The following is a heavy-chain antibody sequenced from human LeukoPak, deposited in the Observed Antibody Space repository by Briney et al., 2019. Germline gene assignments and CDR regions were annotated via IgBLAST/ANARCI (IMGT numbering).Heavy chain of an antibody. CDR2: IYSGGTT. CDR1: GFTFSSYA. CDR3: SRAMTTITTNGLDV. Sequence: GGSLRLSCAASGFTFSSYAMSWVRQAPGKGLEWVSVIYSGGTTYYADSVKGRFTISRDNSKYTLYLQMNSLRAEDTAVYYCSRAMTTITTNGLDVWGQGTTVTVSS. J-gene: IGHJ6*02. D-gene: IGHD4-11*01. V-gene: IGHV3-53*01.